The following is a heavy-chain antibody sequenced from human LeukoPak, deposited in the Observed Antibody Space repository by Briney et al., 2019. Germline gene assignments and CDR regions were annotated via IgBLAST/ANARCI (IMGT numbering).Heavy chain of an antibody. Sequence: GGSLRLSCAASGFTFSSYWMSWVRQAPGKGLEWVANIKQDGSEKYYVDSVKGRFTISRGNAKNSLYLQMNSLRAEDTAVYYCARWFGELPGSYFDYWGQGTLVTVSS. V-gene: IGHV3-7*03. CDR2: IKQDGSEK. CDR1: GFTFSSYW. J-gene: IGHJ4*02. CDR3: ARWFGELPGSYFDY. D-gene: IGHD3-10*01.